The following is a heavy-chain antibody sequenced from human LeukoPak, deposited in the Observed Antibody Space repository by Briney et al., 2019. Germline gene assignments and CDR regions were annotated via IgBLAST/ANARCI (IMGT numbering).Heavy chain of an antibody. Sequence: GSLRLSCAASGFNFNTCGMYWVRQAPGKGLEWVAFIRYDETNEYYADSVKGRFTISRDNSKNTLYLQMNSLRTEDTAVYYCAKDSRAALVGPYYMDVWGKGTTVTISS. CDR3: AKDSRAALVGPYYMDV. J-gene: IGHJ6*03. D-gene: IGHD6-25*01. CDR2: IRYDETNE. CDR1: GFNFNTCG. V-gene: IGHV3-30*02.